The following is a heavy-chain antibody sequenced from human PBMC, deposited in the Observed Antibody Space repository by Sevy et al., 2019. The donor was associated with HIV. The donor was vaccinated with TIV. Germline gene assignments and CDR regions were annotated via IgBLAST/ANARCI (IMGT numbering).Heavy chain of an antibody. CDR3: AHETFGRFES. D-gene: IGHD3-16*01. J-gene: IGHJ4*02. V-gene: IGHV3-7*01. Sequence: GGSLRLSCAASGFTLSANWMNWVRQAPGKGLEWVANIKADGSDKHYVDSVEGRFTISRDNAKNLLFLQMNSLRVEDTAVYYRAHETFGRFESWGQGTLVTVSS. CDR1: GFTLSANW. CDR2: IKADGSDK.